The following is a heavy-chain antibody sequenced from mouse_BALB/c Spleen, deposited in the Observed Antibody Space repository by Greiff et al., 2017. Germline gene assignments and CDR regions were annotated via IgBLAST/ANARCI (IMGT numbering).Heavy chain of an antibody. V-gene: IGHV2-6-7*01. CDR3: ATLYYGNYGDYAMDY. Sequence: VQLKESGPGLVAPSQSLSITCTVSGFSLTGYGVNWVRQPPGKGLEWLGMIWGDGSTDYNSALKSRLSISKDNSKSQVFLKMNSLQTDDTARYYCATLYYGNYGDYAMDYWGQGTSVTVSS. J-gene: IGHJ4*01. CDR2: IWGDGST. CDR1: GFSLTGYG. D-gene: IGHD2-1*01.